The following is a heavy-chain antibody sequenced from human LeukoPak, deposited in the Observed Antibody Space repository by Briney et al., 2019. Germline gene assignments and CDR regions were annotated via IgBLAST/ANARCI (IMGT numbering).Heavy chain of an antibody. J-gene: IGHJ4*02. CDR3: ASEYDSSGYYFDY. Sequence: GGSLRLSCAASGFTFSDYYMSWIRQAPGKGLEWVSYISSSGSTIYYTDSVKGRFTISRDNAKNSLYLQMNSLRAEDTAVYYCASEYDSSGYYFDYWGQGTLVTVSS. CDR2: ISSSGSTI. V-gene: IGHV3-11*01. D-gene: IGHD3-22*01. CDR1: GFTFSDYY.